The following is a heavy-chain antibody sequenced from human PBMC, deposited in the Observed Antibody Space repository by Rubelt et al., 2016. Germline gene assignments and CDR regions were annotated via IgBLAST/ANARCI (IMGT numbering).Heavy chain of an antibody. CDR1: GGSISSYY. CDR2: INHSGST. J-gene: IGHJ4*02. D-gene: IGHD5-18*01. CDR3: ARVKEGDTAMVYYFDY. V-gene: IGHV4-59*12. Sequence: QVQLQESGPGLVKPSETLSLTCTVSGGSISSYYWSWIRQPPGKGLEWIGEINHSGSTNYNPSLKSRVTLSVDTSKNQVSLKLSSVTAADTAVYYCARVKEGDTAMVYYFDYWGQGTLVTVSS.